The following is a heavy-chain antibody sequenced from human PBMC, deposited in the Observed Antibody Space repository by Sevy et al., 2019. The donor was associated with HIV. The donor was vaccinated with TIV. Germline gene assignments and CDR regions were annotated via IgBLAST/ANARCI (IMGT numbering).Heavy chain of an antibody. CDR3: AAGYCSGGRCYTTGNYYGMDV. D-gene: IGHD2-15*01. CDR1: GGSFSGYY. CDR2: INHSGST. J-gene: IGHJ6*02. V-gene: IGHV4-34*01. Sequence: SETLSLTCAVYGGSFSGYYWSWIRQPPGKGLEWIGEINHSGSTNYNPSLKSRVTISVDTSKNQFYLKLSSVNAADTAVYYCAAGYCSGGRCYTTGNYYGMDVWGQGTTVTASS.